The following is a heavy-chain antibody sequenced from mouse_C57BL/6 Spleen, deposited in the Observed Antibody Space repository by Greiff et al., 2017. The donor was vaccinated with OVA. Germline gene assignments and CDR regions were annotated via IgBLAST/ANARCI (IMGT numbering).Heavy chain of an antibody. Sequence: VQLQQPGAELVMPGASVKLSCKASGYTFTSYWMHWVKQRPGQGLEWIGEIDPSDSYTNYNQKFKGKSTLTVDKSSSTAYMQLSSLTSEDSAVYYCARYGSSYAWFAYWGQGTLVTVSA. CDR1: GYTFTSYW. J-gene: IGHJ3*01. CDR2: IDPSDSYT. V-gene: IGHV1-69*01. CDR3: ARYGSSYAWFAY. D-gene: IGHD1-1*01.